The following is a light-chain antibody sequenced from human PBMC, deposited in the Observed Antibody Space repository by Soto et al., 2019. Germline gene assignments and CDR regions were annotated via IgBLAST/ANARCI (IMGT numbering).Light chain of an antibody. CDR3: QQYGSSPLFT. CDR2: GAS. Sequence: EIVLTQSPGTLSLSPGERATLSCRASQSVSSSYLAWYQQKPGQAPRLLIYGASSRATGIPDSFSGSGPGTDFTLTISRLEPEDFAVYYCQQYGSSPLFTFGRGTTVDIK. V-gene: IGKV3-20*01. J-gene: IGKJ3*01. CDR1: QSVSSSY.